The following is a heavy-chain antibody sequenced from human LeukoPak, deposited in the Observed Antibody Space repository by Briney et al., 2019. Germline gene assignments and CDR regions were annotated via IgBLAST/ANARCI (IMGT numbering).Heavy chain of an antibody. CDR2: ISYDGSNK. V-gene: IGHV3-30-3*01. CDR1: GFTFSSYA. Sequence: PGRSLRLSCAASGFTFSSYAMHWVRQAPGKGLEWVAVISYDGSNKYYVDSVKGRFTISRDNSKNTLYLQMNSLRAEDTAVYYCARDFLVYYDSSGYAFDIWGQGTMVTVSS. J-gene: IGHJ3*02. D-gene: IGHD3-22*01. CDR3: ARDFLVYYDSSGYAFDI.